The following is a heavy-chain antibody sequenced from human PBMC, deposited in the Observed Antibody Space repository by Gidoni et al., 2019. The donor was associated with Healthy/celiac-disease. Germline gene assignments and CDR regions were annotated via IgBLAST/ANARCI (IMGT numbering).Heavy chain of an antibody. Sequence: EVQLVESGGGLVQPGGSLRLSCSASGFTFSSYWMDWVRQAPGKGLVWVSRINSDGSSTSYADSVKGRFTISRDNAKNTLYLQMNSLRAEDTAVYYCAREERLRYSSDVWGQGTTVTVSS. J-gene: IGHJ6*02. CDR2: INSDGSST. CDR3: AREERLRYSSDV. V-gene: IGHV3-74*01. CDR1: GFTFSSYW. D-gene: IGHD3-9*01.